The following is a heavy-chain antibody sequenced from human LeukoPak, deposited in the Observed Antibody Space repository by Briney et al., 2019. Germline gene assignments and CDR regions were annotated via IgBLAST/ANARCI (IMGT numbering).Heavy chain of an antibody. D-gene: IGHD3-10*01. J-gene: IGHJ4*02. CDR1: GSTSTIYG. CDR3: ASITYDY. Sequence: PGGSLRPSRLPSGSTSTIYGMHWVRPAPAKGREWVAVTCNIGSNKYYAGSVKGRFTPSRDNSKNTLYLQMTSLTAEDTAVYDCASITYDYWGQGTLVTVSS. CDR2: TCNIGSNK. V-gene: IGHV3-33*01.